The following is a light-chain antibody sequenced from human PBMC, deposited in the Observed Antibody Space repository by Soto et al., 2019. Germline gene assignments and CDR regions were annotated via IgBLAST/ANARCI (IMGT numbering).Light chain of an antibody. V-gene: IGKV4-1*01. CDR3: QQYYSPPPT. J-gene: IGKJ1*01. CDR2: WAS. CDR1: QSVLYSSNNKNY. Sequence: DVVMTQSPDSLAVSLGERATINCRSSQSVLYSSNNKNYLAWYQQKPGQPPKLLVYWASTRESGVPDRFSGSGSGTDFSLTISSLQAEDVAVYFCQQYYSPPPTFAQGTKVEIK.